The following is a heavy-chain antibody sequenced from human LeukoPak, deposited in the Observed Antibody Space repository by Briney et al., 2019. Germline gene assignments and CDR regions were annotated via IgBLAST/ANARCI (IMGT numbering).Heavy chain of an antibody. D-gene: IGHD4-17*01. V-gene: IGHV3-21*01. CDR3: AREGHLPTVTIYYGMDV. CDR2: ICSSSSYI. J-gene: IGHJ6*02. CDR1: RFTFSSYS. Sequence: PGGSLRLSRAASRFTFSSYSMNWVRQAPGKGVEWGSSICSSSSYIYYADPVKGRFTISRDNAKNPLYLQMNSPRAGDTAVYYCAREGHLPTVTIYYGMDVWGQGTTVTVSS.